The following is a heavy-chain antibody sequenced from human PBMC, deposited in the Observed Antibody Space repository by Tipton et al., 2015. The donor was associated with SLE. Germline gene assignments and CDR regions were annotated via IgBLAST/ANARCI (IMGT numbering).Heavy chain of an antibody. Sequence: LRLSCAVYGGSFSVYYWSWIRQPPGKGLEWIGESNPSGNTNYNPSLKSRVTIFVDTSKNQFSLKLTSVTAADTAVYYCARHFPRHYDSRTYSEAFDIWGQGTMATVSS. CDR3: ARHFPRHYDSRTYSEAFDI. D-gene: IGHD3-22*01. J-gene: IGHJ3*02. V-gene: IGHV4-34*01. CDR1: GGSFSVYY. CDR2: SNPSGNT.